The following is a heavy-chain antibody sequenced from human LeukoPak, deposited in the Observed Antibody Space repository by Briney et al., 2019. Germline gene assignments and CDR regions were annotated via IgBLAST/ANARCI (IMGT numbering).Heavy chain of an antibody. J-gene: IGHJ4*02. D-gene: IGHD2-2*01. CDR1: GNYW. CDR3: VSFYETY. Sequence: GGSLRLSCAASGNYWMHWVRQAPGKGLVWVSHINGDGSWTTYADSVKGRFTISKDNAKNTVYLQMNNLRAEDTAVYYCVSFYETYWGRGTLVAVSS. V-gene: IGHV3-74*01. CDR2: INGDGSWT.